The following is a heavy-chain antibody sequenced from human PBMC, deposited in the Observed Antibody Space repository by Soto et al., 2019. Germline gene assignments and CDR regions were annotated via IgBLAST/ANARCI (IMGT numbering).Heavy chain of an antibody. J-gene: IGHJ6*01. CDR2: ISYDGSNK. CDR3: AKEIQLWLLVYYGMDV. D-gene: IGHD5-18*01. V-gene: IGHV3-30*18. CDR1: GFTFSSYG. Sequence: QVQLVESGGGVVQPGRSLRLSCAASGFTFSSYGMHWVRQAPGKGLEWVAVISYDGSNKYYADSVKGRFTISRDNSKNTLYLQMNSLRAEDTAVYYCAKEIQLWLLVYYGMDVW.